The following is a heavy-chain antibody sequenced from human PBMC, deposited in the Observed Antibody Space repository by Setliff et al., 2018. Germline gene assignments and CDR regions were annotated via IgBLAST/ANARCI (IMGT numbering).Heavy chain of an antibody. CDR2: ISYDGSNK. V-gene: IGHV3-30-3*01. J-gene: IGHJ3*02. Sequence: GGSLRLSCAASGFTFSSYAMHWVRQAPGKGLEWVAVISYDGSNKYYADSVKGRFTISRDNSKNTLYLQMNSLRAEDTAVYYYVREMRVKVDYPVAFDIWGQGTMVTVSS. D-gene: IGHD5-12*01. CDR1: GFTFSSYA. CDR3: VREMRVKVDYPVAFDI.